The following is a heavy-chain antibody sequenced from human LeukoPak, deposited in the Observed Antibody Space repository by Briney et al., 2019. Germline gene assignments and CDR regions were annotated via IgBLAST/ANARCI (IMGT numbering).Heavy chain of an antibody. V-gene: IGHV4-4*02. CDR3: VRNAYYSIDH. CDR2: VHHSGGT. CDR1: GGSINSDW. Sequence: PSETLSLTCTVSGGSINSDWWSWVRQPPGKGLEWIGEVHHSGGTTYNPSLKSRVTISVEKSESQFSPKLTSVTAADTAVYYRVRNAYYSIDHWGQGTLVTVSS. D-gene: IGHD4/OR15-4a*01. J-gene: IGHJ4*02.